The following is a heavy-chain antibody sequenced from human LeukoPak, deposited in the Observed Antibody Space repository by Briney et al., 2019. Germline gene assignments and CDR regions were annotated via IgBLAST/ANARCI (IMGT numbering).Heavy chain of an antibody. V-gene: IGHV3-21*01. D-gene: IGHD3-22*01. CDR3: VRLRRNSDPSGSYYYYDY. Sequence: GGSLRLSCAASGYTFSSFSINWIRQAPGKGLEWVSSIGVSSNYIYYADSVRGRFSISRDDATDSLYLQMNSLIAEDTAVYYSVRLRRNSDPSGSYYYYDYWGQGTLVTVSS. J-gene: IGHJ4*02. CDR2: IGVSSNYI. CDR1: GYTFSSFS.